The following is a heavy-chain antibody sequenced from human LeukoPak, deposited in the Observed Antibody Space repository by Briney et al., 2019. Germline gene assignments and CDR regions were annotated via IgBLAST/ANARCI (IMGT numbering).Heavy chain of an antibody. CDR2: IKQDGSEK. V-gene: IGHV3-7*01. D-gene: IGHD3-3*01. J-gene: IGHJ6*02. Sequence: GGSLRLSCAASGFTFSSYWMSWVRQAPGKGLEWVANIKQDGSEKYYVDSVKGRFTISRDNAKNSLYLQMNSLRAEDTAVYYCARDQAVTRRDYYYYYGMDVWGQGTTVTVSS. CDR1: GFTFSSYW. CDR3: ARDQAVTRRDYYYYYGMDV.